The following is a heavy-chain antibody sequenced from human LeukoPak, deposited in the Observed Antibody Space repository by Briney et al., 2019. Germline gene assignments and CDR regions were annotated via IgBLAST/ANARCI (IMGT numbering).Heavy chain of an antibody. CDR1: GFTFSSYS. J-gene: IGHJ3*02. CDR2: ITSSSSYI. V-gene: IGHV3-21*01. Sequence: GGSLRLSCAASGFTFSSYSMNWVRQAPGKGLEWVSSITSSSSYIYYADSVKGRFTISRDNAKNSLYLQMNSLRAEDTAVYYCARDFRPGIVGATNAFDIWGQGTMVTVSS. CDR3: ARDFRPGIVGATNAFDI. D-gene: IGHD1-26*01.